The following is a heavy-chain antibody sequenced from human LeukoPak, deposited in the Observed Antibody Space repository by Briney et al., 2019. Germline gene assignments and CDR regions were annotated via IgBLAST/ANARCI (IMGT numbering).Heavy chain of an antibody. Sequence: SETLSLTCTVSGGSISSYYWCWIRQPAGKGLEWIGRIYTSGSTNYNPSLKSRVTMSVDTSKNQFSLKLSSVTAADTAVYYCARDYDFWSGYGVFDYWGQGTLVTVSS. D-gene: IGHD3-3*01. V-gene: IGHV4-4*07. CDR3: ARDYDFWSGYGVFDY. CDR1: GGSISSYY. CDR2: IYTSGST. J-gene: IGHJ4*02.